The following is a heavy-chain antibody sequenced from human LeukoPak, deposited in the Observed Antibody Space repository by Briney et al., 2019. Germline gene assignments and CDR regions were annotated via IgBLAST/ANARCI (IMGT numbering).Heavy chain of an antibody. CDR1: GFSLSTSGVG. V-gene: IGHV2-5*02. D-gene: IGHD3/OR15-3a*01. J-gene: IGHJ4*02. CDR3: AHRGWTGQLDY. Sequence: ESGPTLGNSTQTLTLTCTFSGFSLSTSGVGVGWIRQPPVNPLEWLALIYWDDDKRYSPSLKSRLTITKDTNKTQVVLTITNMDAVDTASYYCAHRGWTGQLDYCGQGTLVTVSS. CDR2: IYWDDDK.